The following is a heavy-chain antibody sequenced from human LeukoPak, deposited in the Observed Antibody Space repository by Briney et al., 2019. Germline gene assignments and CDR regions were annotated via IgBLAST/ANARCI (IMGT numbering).Heavy chain of an antibody. Sequence: PGGSLRLSCAASGFTFSSYAMSWVRQVPGKGLEWVSAISGSGGSTYYADSVKGRFTISRDNSKNTLYLQMNSLRAEDTAVYYCAKGYSSGWYDIPLDYWGQGTLVTVSS. CDR2: ISGSGGST. V-gene: IGHV3-23*01. CDR3: AKGYSSGWYDIPLDY. J-gene: IGHJ4*02. CDR1: GFTFSSYA. D-gene: IGHD6-19*01.